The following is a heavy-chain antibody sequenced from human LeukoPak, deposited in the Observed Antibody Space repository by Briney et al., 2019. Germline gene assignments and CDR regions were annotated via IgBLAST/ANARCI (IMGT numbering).Heavy chain of an antibody. D-gene: IGHD2-15*01. CDR2: SNGGNGNT. CDR1: GYTFTNYV. J-gene: IGHJ6*04. V-gene: IGHV1-3*01. Sequence: ASVKVSCKASGYTFTNYVMHWVRQAPGQRLEWMGWSNGGNGNTKYSQKFQGRVTITRDTSASTAYMELSSLKSEDTAVYYCARDPLFCSGGSCIPYYYGLDVWGKGTTVTVSS. CDR3: ARDPLFCSGGSCIPYYYGLDV.